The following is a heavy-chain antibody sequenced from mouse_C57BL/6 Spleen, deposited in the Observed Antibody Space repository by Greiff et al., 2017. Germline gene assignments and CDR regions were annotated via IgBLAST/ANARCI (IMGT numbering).Heavy chain of an antibody. V-gene: IGHV1-59*01. Sequence: QVQLQQPGAELVRPGTSVKLSCKASGYTFTSYWMHWVKQRPGQGLEWIGVIDPSDSYTNYNQKFKGKATLTGDTSSSTAYMQLSSLTSEDSAVYYCAKTAQATWYAYWGQGTLVTVSA. CDR1: GYTFTSYW. D-gene: IGHD3-2*02. CDR3: AKTAQATWYAY. CDR2: IDPSDSYT. J-gene: IGHJ3*01.